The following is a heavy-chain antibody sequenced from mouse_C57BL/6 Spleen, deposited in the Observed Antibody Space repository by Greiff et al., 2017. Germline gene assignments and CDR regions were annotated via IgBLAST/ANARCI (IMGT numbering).Heavy chain of an antibody. CDR2: INPSTGGT. CDR1: GYSFTGYY. Sequence: VQLQQSGPELVKPGASVKISCKASGYSFTGYYMNWVKQSPEKSLEWIGEINPSTGGTTYNQKFKAKATLTVDKSSSTAYMQLKSLTSEDSAVXYCAKRRDYDGYLFAYWGQGTLVTVSA. D-gene: IGHD2-3*01. CDR3: AKRRDYDGYLFAY. V-gene: IGHV1-42*01. J-gene: IGHJ3*01.